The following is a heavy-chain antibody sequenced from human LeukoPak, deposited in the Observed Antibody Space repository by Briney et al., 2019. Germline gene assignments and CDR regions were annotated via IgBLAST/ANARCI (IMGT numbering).Heavy chain of an antibody. D-gene: IGHD3-22*01. CDR2: IYSGGST. CDR3: ARLNDSSGYYYVGNDAFDI. CDR1: GFTFSSYS. Sequence: QPGGSLRLSCAASGFTFSSYSMNWVRQAPGKGLEWVSVIYSGGSTYYADSVKGRFTISRDNSKNTLYLQMNSLRAEDTAVYYCARLNDSSGYYYVGNDAFDIWGQGTMVTVSS. J-gene: IGHJ3*02. V-gene: IGHV3-66*01.